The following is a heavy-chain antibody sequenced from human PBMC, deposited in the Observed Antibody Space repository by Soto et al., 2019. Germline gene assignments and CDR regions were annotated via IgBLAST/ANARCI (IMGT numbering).Heavy chain of an antibody. Sequence: EVQLLESGGGLVQPGGSLRLSCAASGFTFSSYAMSWVRQAPGKGLEWVSAISGSGGSTYYADSVKGRFTISRDNSKNTLYLQMNSLRAEDTAVYYCAKDLYDYDSSGYSPSDPWGQGTLVTVSS. D-gene: IGHD3-22*01. CDR1: GFTFSSYA. CDR2: ISGSGGST. J-gene: IGHJ5*02. V-gene: IGHV3-23*01. CDR3: AKDLYDYDSSGYSPSDP.